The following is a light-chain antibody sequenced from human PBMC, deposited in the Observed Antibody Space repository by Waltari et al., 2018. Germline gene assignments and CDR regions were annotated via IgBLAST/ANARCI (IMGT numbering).Light chain of an antibody. Sequence: EIVFTQSPGTLSLSPGERAPLSCRASQSVRGSLAWYQQKAGQAPRLLIYGASSRATGIPDRFSGSGSGTDFSLTISRLEPEDFAVYYCQHYVRLPATFGQGTKVEIK. V-gene: IGKV3-20*01. CDR2: GAS. J-gene: IGKJ1*01. CDR3: QHYVRLPAT. CDR1: QSVRGS.